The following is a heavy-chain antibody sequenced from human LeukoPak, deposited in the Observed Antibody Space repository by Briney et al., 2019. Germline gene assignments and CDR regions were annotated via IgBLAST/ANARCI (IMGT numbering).Heavy chain of an antibody. D-gene: IGHD2-21*02. J-gene: IGHJ6*02. V-gene: IGHV3-30-3*01. CDR2: ISYDGSNK. Sequence: PGGSLRLSCAASGFTFSSYAMHWVRRAPGKGLEWVAVISYDGSNKYYADSVKGRFTISRDNSKNTLYLQMNSLRAEDTAVYYCARDRLGCGGDCYLNYYYYYGMDVWGQGTTVTVSS. CDR1: GFTFSSYA. CDR3: ARDRLGCGGDCYLNYYYYYGMDV.